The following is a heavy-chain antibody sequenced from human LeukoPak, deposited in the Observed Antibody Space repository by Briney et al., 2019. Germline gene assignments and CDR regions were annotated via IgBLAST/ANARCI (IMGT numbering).Heavy chain of an antibody. CDR2: ISHSGST. CDR3: ARVAPPRYFDY. CDR1: GVSFSGYY. Sequence: SETLSLTCAVYGVSFSGYYWSWIRQPPGKGLEWIGEISHSGSTNYNPSLKSRVTISLDTSKNQFSLNLNSVTAADTAVYYCARVAPPRYFDYWGQGTLVTVSS. V-gene: IGHV4-34*01. J-gene: IGHJ4*02.